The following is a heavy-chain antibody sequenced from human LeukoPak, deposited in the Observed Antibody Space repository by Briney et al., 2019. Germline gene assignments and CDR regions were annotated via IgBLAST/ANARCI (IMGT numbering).Heavy chain of an antibody. CDR3: ATDSPETAAFDY. CDR2: ISGGGSYI. J-gene: IGHJ4*02. Sequence: GGSLRLSCAASGFTFSTYSMNWVRQAPGKGLEWVSFISGGGSYIYYAESVKGRFTISRDNAKNSLYLQMDSLRAEDTAVYYCATDSPETAAFDYWGQGTLVTVSS. CDR1: GFTFSTYS. V-gene: IGHV3-21*01. D-gene: IGHD1-1*01.